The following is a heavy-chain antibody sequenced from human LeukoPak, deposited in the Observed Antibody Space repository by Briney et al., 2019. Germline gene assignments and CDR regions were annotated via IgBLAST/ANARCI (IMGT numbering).Heavy chain of an antibody. CDR3: ARIVVTLWGLDN. J-gene: IGHJ4*02. Sequence: PSETLSLTCAVYGGSFSGYYWSWIRQPPGKGLEWIGEINHSGSTNYNPSLKSRVTISVDTSKNQSSLKLSSVIAADTAVYYCARIVVTLWGLDNWGQGTLVTVSS. CDR1: GGSFSGYY. D-gene: IGHD3-22*01. V-gene: IGHV4-34*01. CDR2: INHSGST.